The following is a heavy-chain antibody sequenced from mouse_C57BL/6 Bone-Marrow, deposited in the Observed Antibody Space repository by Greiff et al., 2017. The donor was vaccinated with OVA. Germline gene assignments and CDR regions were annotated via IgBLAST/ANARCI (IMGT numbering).Heavy chain of an antibody. D-gene: IGHD1-1*01. CDR2: IYWDDDK. CDR1: GFSLSTSGMG. CDR3: ARKGDYYGKGTHYFDY. Sequence: QVTLKESGPGILQSSQTLSLTCSFSGFSLSTSGMGVSWIRQPSGKGLEWLAHIYWDDDKRYNPSLKSRLPISKDTSRNQVFLKSTSVDTADTATYYCARKGDYYGKGTHYFDYWGQGTTLTVSS. J-gene: IGHJ2*01. V-gene: IGHV8-12*01.